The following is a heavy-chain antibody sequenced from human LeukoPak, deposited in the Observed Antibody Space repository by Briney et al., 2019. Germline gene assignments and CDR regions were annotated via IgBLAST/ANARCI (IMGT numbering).Heavy chain of an antibody. D-gene: IGHD4-17*01. V-gene: IGHV1-2*02. J-gene: IGHJ5*02. CDR2: INPNSGGT. CDR3: ARDHQYGPLGQGFDP. Sequence: ASVKFSCMASGYTFNGHFVHWARQAPGQGLEWIGFINPNSGGTQYAQNFQGRVTLTRDPSTTTAYLELSRLRFDDTAVYYCARDHQYGPLGQGFDPWGQGTLVIVSS. CDR1: GYTFNGHF.